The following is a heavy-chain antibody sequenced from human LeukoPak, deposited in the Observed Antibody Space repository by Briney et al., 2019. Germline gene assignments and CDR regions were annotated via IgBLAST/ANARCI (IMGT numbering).Heavy chain of an antibody. CDR1: GFTFCTYC. CDR3: ATGHYGSRMYSDL. V-gene: IGHV3-74*01. D-gene: IGHD2-15*01. J-gene: IGHJ2*01. CDR2: IKFDGSLA. Sequence: GGSLRLSCIASGFTFCTYCIHWVRQAPGKGLVWVSQIKFDGSLASYADSVKGRFTISRDNAKNTLYLQMNSLGTEDTAVYYCATGHYGSRMYSDLWGRGTLVTVSS.